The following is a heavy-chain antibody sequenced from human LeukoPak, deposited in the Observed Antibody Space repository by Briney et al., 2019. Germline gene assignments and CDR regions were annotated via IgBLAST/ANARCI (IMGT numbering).Heavy chain of an antibody. CDR1: GFTFSSYE. V-gene: IGHV3-48*03. J-gene: IGHJ6*04. Sequence: GGSLRLSRAASGFTFSSYEMNWVRQAPGKGLEWVSYISSSGSTIYYADSVKGRFTISRDNAKNSLYLQMNSLRAEDTAVYYCARRGVPAAIRYYYYGMDVWGKGTTVTVSS. CDR2: ISSSGSTI. CDR3: ARRGVPAAIRYYYYGMDV. D-gene: IGHD2-2*01.